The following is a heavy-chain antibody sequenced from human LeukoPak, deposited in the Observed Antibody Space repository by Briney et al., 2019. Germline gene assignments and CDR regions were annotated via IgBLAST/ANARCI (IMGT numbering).Heavy chain of an antibody. CDR1: GYTFTGYY. CDR3: ARSITMMVPEPHDAFDI. J-gene: IGHJ3*02. CDR2: INPNSGGT. V-gene: IGHV1-2*02. Sequence: GASVKVSCKASGYTFTGYYMHWVRQAPGQGLEWMGWINPNSGGTNYAQKFQGRVTMTTDTSTSTAYMELRSLRSDDTAVYYCARSITMMVPEPHDAFDIWGQGTMVTVSS. D-gene: IGHD3-22*01.